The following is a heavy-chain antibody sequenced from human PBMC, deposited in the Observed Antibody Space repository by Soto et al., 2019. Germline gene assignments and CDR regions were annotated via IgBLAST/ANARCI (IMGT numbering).Heavy chain of an antibody. Sequence: PSETLSLTCTVSGGSISSYYWSWIRQPPGKGLEWIGYIYYSGSTNYNPSLKSRVTISVDTSKNQFSLKLSSVTAADTAVYYCARAVVVPAAIAWMASSVSLALDNWFDPWGQGTLVTVSS. D-gene: IGHD2-2*01. J-gene: IGHJ5*02. CDR2: IYYSGST. CDR1: GGSISSYY. CDR3: ARAVVVPAAIAWMASSVSLALDNWFDP. V-gene: IGHV4-59*01.